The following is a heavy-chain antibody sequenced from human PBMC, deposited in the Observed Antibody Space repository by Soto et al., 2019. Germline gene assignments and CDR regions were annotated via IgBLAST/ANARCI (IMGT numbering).Heavy chain of an antibody. CDR1: GGTFSSYA. D-gene: IGHD3-22*01. CDR3: AGDYDCSGNPTGGYFDY. CDR2: IIPIFGTA. V-gene: IGHV1-69*13. Sequence: SVKVSCKASGGTFSSYAISWVRQAPGQGLEWMGGIIPIFGTANYAQKFQGRVTITADESTSTAYMELSSLRSEDTAVYYCAGDYDCSGNPTGGYFDYWGQGTLVTVSS. J-gene: IGHJ4*02.